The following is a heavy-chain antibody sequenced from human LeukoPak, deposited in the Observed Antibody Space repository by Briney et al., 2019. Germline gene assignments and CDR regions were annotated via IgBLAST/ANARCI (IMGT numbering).Heavy chain of an antibody. J-gene: IGHJ6*02. Sequence: ASVKVSCKASGYTFTSYGISWVRQAPGQELEWMGWISAYNGNTNYAQKLQGRVTMTTDTSTSTAYMELRSLRSDDTAVYYCARDPNDIVVVPAENYYYGMDVWGQGTTVTVSS. CDR2: ISAYNGNT. CDR1: GYTFTSYG. CDR3: ARDPNDIVVVPAENYYYGMDV. D-gene: IGHD2-2*01. V-gene: IGHV1-18*01.